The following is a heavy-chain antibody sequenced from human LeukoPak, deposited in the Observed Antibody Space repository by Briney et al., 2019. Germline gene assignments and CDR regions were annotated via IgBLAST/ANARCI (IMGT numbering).Heavy chain of an antibody. CDR1: GGSISSYY. J-gene: IGHJ6*03. V-gene: IGHV4-59*01. CDR3: ARVSWSPGTSYYYMDV. Sequence: PSETLSLTCTVSGGSISSYYWSWIRQPPGKGLEWIGYIHYSGTTNYNPSLKSRVTISVDTSKNQFSLKLSSVTAADTAVYFCARVSWSPGTSYYYMDVWGKGTTVTVSS. D-gene: IGHD1-1*01. CDR2: IHYSGTT.